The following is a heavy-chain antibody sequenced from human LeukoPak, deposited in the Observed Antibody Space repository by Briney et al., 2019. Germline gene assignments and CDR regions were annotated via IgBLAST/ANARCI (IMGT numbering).Heavy chain of an antibody. V-gene: IGHV3-30*04. Sequence: GGSLRLSCAASGFTFSSYAMHWVRQAPGKGLEWVAVISYDGSNKYYADSVKGRFTISRDNSKNTLYLQMNSLRAEDTAVYYCATAFYGSGSYRHVRPINYWGQGTLVTVSS. J-gene: IGHJ4*02. D-gene: IGHD3-10*01. CDR2: ISYDGSNK. CDR1: GFTFSSYA. CDR3: ATAFYGSGSYRHVRPINY.